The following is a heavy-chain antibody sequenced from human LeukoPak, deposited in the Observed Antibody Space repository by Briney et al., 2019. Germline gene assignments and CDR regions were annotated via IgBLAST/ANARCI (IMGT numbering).Heavy chain of an antibody. CDR3: AEYYYDSSGNSGVAFDI. D-gene: IGHD3-22*01. Sequence: GASVKVSCKASGYTFTGYYMRWVRQAPGQGLEWMGWINPNSGGTNYAQKFQGRVTMTRDTSISTAYMELSRLRSDDTAVYYCAEYYYDSSGNSGVAFDIWGQGTMVTVSS. CDR2: INPNSGGT. J-gene: IGHJ3*02. V-gene: IGHV1-2*02. CDR1: GYTFTGYY.